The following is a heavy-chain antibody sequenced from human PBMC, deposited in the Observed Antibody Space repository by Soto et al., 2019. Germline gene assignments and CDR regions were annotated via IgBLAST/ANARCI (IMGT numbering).Heavy chain of an antibody. CDR3: ARLGGYCSTTGCYGYYAMDV. CDR1: GGSIISSNYY. V-gene: IGHV4-39*01. Sequence: SETLSLTCTFSGGSIISSNYYWGWIRQPPGKGLEWIGSIYYSGNTYYNPSLKSRVTMSVDTSKNQFSLKLSSVTAADTAVYYCARLGGYCSTTGCYGYYAMDVWGQGTKVTV. D-gene: IGHD2-2*01. CDR2: IYYSGNT. J-gene: IGHJ6*02.